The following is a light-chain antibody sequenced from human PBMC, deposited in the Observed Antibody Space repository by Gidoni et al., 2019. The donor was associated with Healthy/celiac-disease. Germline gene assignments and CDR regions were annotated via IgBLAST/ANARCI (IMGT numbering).Light chain of an antibody. Sequence: EIVMTQSPATLSVSPGERATLSCRASQSVSSNLAWYQQKPGQAPRLLIYGASTRATGIPASFSGSGSGTEFTLTISSLQSEDFAVYYCQQYNNWPLLTFGGXTKVEIK. CDR1: QSVSSN. V-gene: IGKV3-15*01. J-gene: IGKJ4*01. CDR3: QQYNNWPLLT. CDR2: GAS.